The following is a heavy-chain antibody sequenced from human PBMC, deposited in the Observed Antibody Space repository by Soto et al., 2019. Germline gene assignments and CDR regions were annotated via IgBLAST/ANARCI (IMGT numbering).Heavy chain of an antibody. CDR3: ASGPGVAGTSDY. J-gene: IGHJ4*02. CDR1: GFTFSSYS. Sequence: EVQLVESGGGLVKPGGSLRLSCAASGFTFSSYSMNWVRQAPGKGLEWVSSISSSSSYIYYADSVKGRFTISRDNAKNSLYLQMNGLRAEDTAVYYCASGPGVAGTSDYWGQGTLVTVSS. D-gene: IGHD6-19*01. V-gene: IGHV3-21*01. CDR2: ISSSSSYI.